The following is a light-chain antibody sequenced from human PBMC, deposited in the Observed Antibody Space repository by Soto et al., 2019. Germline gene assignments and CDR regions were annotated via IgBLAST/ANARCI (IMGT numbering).Light chain of an antibody. Sequence: QSVLTQPASVSGSPGQSITISCTGTSSDVGGYNYVSWYQQHPGKAPKLMIYDVSNRPSGVSNRFSGSKSGNTASLTISGLQAEDEADYYRSSYTSSSTLRVFGTGTKVTVL. CDR3: SSYTSSSTLRV. V-gene: IGLV2-14*01. J-gene: IGLJ1*01. CDR2: DVS. CDR1: SSDVGGYNY.